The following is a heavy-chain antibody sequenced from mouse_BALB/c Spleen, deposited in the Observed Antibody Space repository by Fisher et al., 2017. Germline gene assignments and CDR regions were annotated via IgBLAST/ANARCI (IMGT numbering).Heavy chain of an antibody. Sequence: ERFTISRDNAKNTLYLQMSSLRSEDTAMYYCARHMDYWGQGTSGTVSS. J-gene: IGHJ4*01. V-gene: IGHV5-9-1*01. CDR3: ARHMDY.